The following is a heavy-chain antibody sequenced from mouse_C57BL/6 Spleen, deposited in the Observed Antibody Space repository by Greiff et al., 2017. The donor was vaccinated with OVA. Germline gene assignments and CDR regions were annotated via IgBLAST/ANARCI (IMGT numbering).Heavy chain of an antibody. D-gene: IGHD1-1*01. Sequence: VQLQQPGAELVKPGASVKVSCKASGYTFTSYWMHWVKQRPGQGLEWIGRIHPSDSDTNYNQKFKGKATLTVDKSSSTAYMQLSSLTSEDSAVYYCAILLLPYYYAMDYWGQGTSVTVSS. J-gene: IGHJ4*01. CDR2: IHPSDSDT. CDR3: AILLLPYYYAMDY. CDR1: GYTFTSYW. V-gene: IGHV1-74*01.